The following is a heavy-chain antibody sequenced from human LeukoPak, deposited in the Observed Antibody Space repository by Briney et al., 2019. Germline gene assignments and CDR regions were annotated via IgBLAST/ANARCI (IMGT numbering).Heavy chain of an antibody. CDR3: AREGDILTGYFHY. CDR2: IKQDGSEK. V-gene: IGHV3-7*03. J-gene: IGHJ4*02. D-gene: IGHD3-9*01. CDR1: GFTFSSYW. Sequence: GGSRRLSCAASGFTFSSYWMSWVRQAPGKGLEWVANIKQDGSEKYYVDSVKGRFTISRDNAKNSLYLQMNSLRAEDTAVYYCAREGDILTGYFHYWGQGTLVTVSS.